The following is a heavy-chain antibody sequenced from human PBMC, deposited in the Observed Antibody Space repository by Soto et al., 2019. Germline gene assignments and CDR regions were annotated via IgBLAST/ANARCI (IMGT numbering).Heavy chain of an antibody. CDR2: IYYSGST. V-gene: IGHV4-31*02. D-gene: IGHD6-13*01. CDR3: AREVAAALYYFDY. Sequence: PSETLSLTCTVSGGSISSGGYYWSWIRQHPGKGLEWIGYIYYSGSTYYNPSLKSRVTISVDTSKNQFSLKLSSVTAADTAVYYCAREVAAALYYFDYWGQGTLVTAPQ. CDR1: GGSISSGGYY. J-gene: IGHJ4*02.